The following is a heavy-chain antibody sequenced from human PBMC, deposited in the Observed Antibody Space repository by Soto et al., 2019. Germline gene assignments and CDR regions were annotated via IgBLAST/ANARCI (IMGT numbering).Heavy chain of an antibody. CDR2: IYYSGST. D-gene: IGHD3-3*01. CDR1: GGSISSYY. V-gene: IGHV4-59*01. J-gene: IGHJ6*02. Sequence: SETLSLTCTVSGGSISSYYWSWIRQPPGKGLEWIGYIYYSGSTNYNPSLKSRVTISVDTSKNQFSLKLSSVTAADTAVYYCARAMPRDYEVLSGPRRSEVGMDVWGQGTTVTVSS. CDR3: ARAMPRDYEVLSGPRRSEVGMDV.